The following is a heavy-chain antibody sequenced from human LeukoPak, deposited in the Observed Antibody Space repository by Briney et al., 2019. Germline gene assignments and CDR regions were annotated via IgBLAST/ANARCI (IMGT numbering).Heavy chain of an antibody. Sequence: SETLSLTCNVSGGSISSYYWTWIRQSAGKGLEWIGRIYTTGSTNYDPSLKSRVTMSIDTPKSQFSLNLTSVTAADTAVYYCAREVAVSRYGLDYWGQGILVTVSS. V-gene: IGHV4-4*07. CDR2: IYTTGST. CDR3: AREVAVSRYGLDY. CDR1: GGSISSYY. J-gene: IGHJ4*02. D-gene: IGHD5-18*01.